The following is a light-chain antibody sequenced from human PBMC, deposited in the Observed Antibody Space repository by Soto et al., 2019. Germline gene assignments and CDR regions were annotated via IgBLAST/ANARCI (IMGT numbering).Light chain of an antibody. J-gene: IGLJ2*01. CDR3: QVWGTGPEHVV. V-gene: IGLV3-21*02. Sequence: SYELTQPPSVSAAPGQTARITCGGNNIGGKSVHWYHQRPGQAPVLVVYDDTDRPSGIPERFSGSNSGNTATLTISSVEAGDEAVYYCQVWGTGPEHVVFGGGTKLTVL. CDR2: DDT. CDR1: NIGGKS.